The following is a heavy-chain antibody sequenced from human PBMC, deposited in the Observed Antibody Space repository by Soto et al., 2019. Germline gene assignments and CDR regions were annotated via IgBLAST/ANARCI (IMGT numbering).Heavy chain of an antibody. CDR3: ARQPSSGYSDAFDI. CDR2: IDPRDSYT. CDR1: GYRLTSYL. V-gene: IGHV5-10-1*01. D-gene: IGHD3-22*01. J-gene: IGHJ3*02. Sequence: DPLRISWQFAGYRLTSYLISFVRPLPGKGLEWMGRIDPRDSYTNYSPSFQGHVTISADKSISTAYLQWSSLKASDTAMYYCARQPSSGYSDAFDILGQGTMVTVSS.